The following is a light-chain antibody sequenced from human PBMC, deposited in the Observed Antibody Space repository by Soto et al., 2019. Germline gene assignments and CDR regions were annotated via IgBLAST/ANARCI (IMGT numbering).Light chain of an antibody. CDR1: SSDLGSYNL. Sequence: QSVLTQPASVSGSPGQSITISCTGTSSDLGSYNLVSWYQQHPGEAPKLMIYGGTKRPSGVSNRFSGSKSGNTASLTISGLQAEDEADYYCCSYAGITTYYVFGTGTKVTVL. J-gene: IGLJ1*01. CDR2: GGT. CDR3: CSYAGITTYYV. V-gene: IGLV2-23*01.